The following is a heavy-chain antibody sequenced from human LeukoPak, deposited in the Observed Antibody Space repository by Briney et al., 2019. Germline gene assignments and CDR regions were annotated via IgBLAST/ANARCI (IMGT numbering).Heavy chain of an antibody. CDR1: GYSFTSNY. CDR2: IYPRDGST. D-gene: IGHD2-2*01. CDR3: ARTLYCSSTSCFKFDY. J-gene: IGHJ4*02. V-gene: IGHV1-46*01. Sequence: ASVKVSCKASGYSFTSNYIHWVRQAPGQGLEWMGMIYPRDGSTSYAQKFQGRVTVTRDTSTSTAYMELRSLRSDDTAVYYCARTLYCSSTSCFKFDYWGQGTLVTVSS.